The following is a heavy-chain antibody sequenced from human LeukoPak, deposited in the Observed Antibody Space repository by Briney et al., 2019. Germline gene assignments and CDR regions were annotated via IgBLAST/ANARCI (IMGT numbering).Heavy chain of an antibody. J-gene: IGHJ3*02. CDR3: AKARGSSGWYLAFDI. D-gene: IGHD6-19*01. V-gene: IGHV3-9*01. CDR2: ISWNSGSI. CDR1: GFTFDDYA. Sequence: PGGSLRLSCAASGFTFDDYAMHWVRQAPGKGLEWVPGISWNSGSIGYADSVKGRFTISRDNAKNPLYLQMNSLRAEDTALYYCAKARGSSGWYLAFDIWGQGTMDTVSS.